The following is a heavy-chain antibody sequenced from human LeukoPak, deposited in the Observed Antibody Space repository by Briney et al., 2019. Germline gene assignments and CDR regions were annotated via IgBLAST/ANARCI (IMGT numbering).Heavy chain of an antibody. V-gene: IGHV4-39*01. CDR2: IYYSGST. J-gene: IGHJ5*02. D-gene: IGHD1-26*01. Sequence: SETLSLTRTVSGGSISSTSYYWGWIRQPPGKGLEWIGIIYYSGSTYYNPSLKSRVTISVDTSKNQFSLKLTSVTAADTAVYYCARRGNGSYYSGDWFDPWGRGSLVTVSS. CDR1: GGSISSTSYY. CDR3: ARRGNGSYYSGDWFDP.